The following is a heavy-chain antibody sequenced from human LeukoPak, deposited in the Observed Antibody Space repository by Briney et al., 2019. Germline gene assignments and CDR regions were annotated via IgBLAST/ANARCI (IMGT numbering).Heavy chain of an antibody. V-gene: IGHV4-31*03. CDR3: ARGLSEDCSSTSCYRVWFDP. CDR2: IYYIGST. J-gene: IGHJ5*02. D-gene: IGHD2-2*01. Sequence: PSETLSLTCTVSGGSISSGGYYWSWIRQHPGKGLEWIGYIYYIGSTYYNPSLKSRVTISVDTSKNQFSLKLSSVTAADTAVYYCARGLSEDCSSTSCYRVWFDPWGQGTLVTVSS. CDR1: GGSISSGGYY.